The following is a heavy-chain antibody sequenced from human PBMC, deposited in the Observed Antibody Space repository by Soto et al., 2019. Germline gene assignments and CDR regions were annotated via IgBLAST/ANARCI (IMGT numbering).Heavy chain of an antibody. Sequence: GGSLRLSCAASGFTFSDYYMSWIRQAPGKGLEWVSYISSSGSTIYYADSVKGRFTISRDNAKNSLYLQMNSLRAEDTAVYYCARGRQPKRYRNREYYMDVWGKGTTVTVSS. CDR2: ISSSGSTI. D-gene: IGHD4-4*01. J-gene: IGHJ6*03. CDR1: GFTFSDYY. V-gene: IGHV3-11*01. CDR3: ARGRQPKRYRNREYYMDV.